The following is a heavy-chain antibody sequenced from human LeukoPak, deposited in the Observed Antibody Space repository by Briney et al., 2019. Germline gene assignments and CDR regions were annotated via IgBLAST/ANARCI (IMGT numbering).Heavy chain of an antibody. CDR1: GGTISSYY. V-gene: IGHV4-59*01. D-gene: IGHD3-22*01. J-gene: IGHJ3*02. CDR2: IYYSGST. Sequence: PSETLSLTCTVSGGTISSYYWSWLRQPPGKGLEWIGYIYYSGSTNYHPSLKSRVTISVDTSKNQFSLKLSSVTAADTAVYYCARINYYDSSGYYTEPAFDIWGQGTMVTVSS. CDR3: ARINYYDSSGYYTEPAFDI.